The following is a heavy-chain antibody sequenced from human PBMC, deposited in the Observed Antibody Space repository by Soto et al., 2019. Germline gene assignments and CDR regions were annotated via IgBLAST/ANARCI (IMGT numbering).Heavy chain of an antibody. D-gene: IGHD3-16*01. Sequence: QVQLVQSGAEVKKPGASVTVSCKTSGYTFSNYGINWVRQAPGQGLEWMGWISGYNGNTNYAQTVQGRVTMTTDTTTGKVYMELRSLKSHNTAIYYCSRSIMIGSWFDPNYYHGMDVWGQGTTVTVSS. J-gene: IGHJ6*02. CDR3: SRSIMIGSWFDPNYYHGMDV. CDR1: GYTFSNYG. V-gene: IGHV1-18*01. CDR2: ISGYNGNT.